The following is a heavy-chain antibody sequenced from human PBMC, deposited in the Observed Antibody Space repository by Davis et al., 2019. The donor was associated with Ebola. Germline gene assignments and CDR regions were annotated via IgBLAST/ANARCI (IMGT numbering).Heavy chain of an antibody. V-gene: IGHV1-18*01. D-gene: IGHD4-17*01. CDR3: ARDPTVTPLDY. Sequence: AASVKVSCKASGGTFSSYAISWVRQAPGQGLEWMGWISAYNGNTNYAQKLQGRVTMTTDTSTSTAYMELRSLRSDDTAVYYCARDPTVTPLDYWGQGTLVTVSS. J-gene: IGHJ4*02. CDR2: ISAYNGNT. CDR1: GGTFSSYA.